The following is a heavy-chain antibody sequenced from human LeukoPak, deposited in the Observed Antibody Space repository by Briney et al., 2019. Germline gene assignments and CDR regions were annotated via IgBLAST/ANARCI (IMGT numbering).Heavy chain of an antibody. V-gene: IGHV1-2*04. D-gene: IGHD5-24*01. CDR2: INPNSGGT. Sequence: GASVKVSCKASGGIFSSFVISWVRKAPGQGLEWMGWINPNSGGTNYAQKFQGWVTMTRDTSISTAYMELSRLRSDDTAVYYCARAPRQRWLQSYYFDYWGQGTLVTVSS. CDR3: ARAPRQRWLQSYYFDY. J-gene: IGHJ4*02. CDR1: GGIFSSFV.